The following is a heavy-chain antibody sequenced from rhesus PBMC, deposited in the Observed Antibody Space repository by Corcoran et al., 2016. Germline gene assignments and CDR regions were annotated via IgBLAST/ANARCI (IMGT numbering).Heavy chain of an antibody. D-gene: IGHD4-29*01. CDR3: AKDLATVADTGDY. CDR2: INSGGGST. Sequence: EVQLVESGGGLTKPGGSLRLSCAASGFTFSSYWMNWVRQTPGKGLEWISAINSGGGSTYYADYVKGRFTISRDNSKNTRSLQMNSLRAEDTAVYYCAKDLATVADTGDYWGQGVLVTVSS. J-gene: IGHJ4*01. V-gene: IGHV3S42*01. CDR1: GFTFSSYW.